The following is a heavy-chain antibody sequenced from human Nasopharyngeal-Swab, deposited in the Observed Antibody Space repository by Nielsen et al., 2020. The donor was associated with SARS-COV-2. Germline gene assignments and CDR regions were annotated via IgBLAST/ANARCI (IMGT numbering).Heavy chain of an antibody. CDR1: AGFSSSYA. CDR3: ARTKMYNSSWYYYYYYMDV. V-gene: IGHV1-69*13. CDR2: IIPIFGIA. D-gene: IGHD6-13*01. Sequence: SLQLSCNASAGFSSSYAIICLRHAPGQGLQWLGAIIPIFGIANYAQKFQGRVTITADESTSTAYMELSSLRSEDTAVYYCARTKMYNSSWYYYYYYMDVWGKGTTVTVSS. J-gene: IGHJ6*03.